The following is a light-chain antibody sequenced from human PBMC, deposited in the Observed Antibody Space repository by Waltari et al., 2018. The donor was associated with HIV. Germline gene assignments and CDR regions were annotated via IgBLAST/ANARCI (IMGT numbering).Light chain of an antibody. CDR1: TPNIRSIT. J-gene: IGLJ2*01. CDR2: ANH. Sequence: QSDLTQPPPASGTPGQRVHTPCPASTPNIRSITVNWYQQLPGTAPKLLIYANHQRPSGVPDRFSGSQSDTSAALAIGGLQSEDEADYYCATWDASLSGPVFGGGTKLTVL. V-gene: IGLV1-44*01. CDR3: ATWDASLSGPV.